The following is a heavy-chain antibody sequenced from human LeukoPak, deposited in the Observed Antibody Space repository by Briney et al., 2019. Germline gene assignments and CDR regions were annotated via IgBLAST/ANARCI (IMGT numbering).Heavy chain of an antibody. D-gene: IGHD2-2*02. CDR1: GFTFSSYA. V-gene: IGHV3-30-3*01. CDR3: AKGPYCSSSSCYTIGSFDF. CDR2: ISYVGSNK. J-gene: IGHJ4*02. Sequence: GRSLRLSCAASGFTFSSYAMHWVRQAPGKGLEWVAVISYVGSNKYYAASVKGRFTISRDSSKNTLYLQMNSLRAEDTALYYCAKGPYCSSSSCYTIGSFDFWGQGTLVTVSS.